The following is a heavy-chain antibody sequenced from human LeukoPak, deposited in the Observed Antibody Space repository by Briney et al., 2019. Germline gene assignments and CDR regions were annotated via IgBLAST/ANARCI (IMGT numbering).Heavy chain of an antibody. CDR2: IYYSGST. Sequence: SETLSLTCTVSGGSISSSSYYWAWIRQPPGKGLEWIGSIYYSGSTYYKPSLKSRVTISVDTSKNQFSLKLSSVTAADTAVYYCARQGMLSGTTFYFDYWGQGTLVTVSS. D-gene: IGHD1-7*01. CDR1: GGSISSSSYY. V-gene: IGHV4-39*01. J-gene: IGHJ4*02. CDR3: ARQGMLSGTTFYFDY.